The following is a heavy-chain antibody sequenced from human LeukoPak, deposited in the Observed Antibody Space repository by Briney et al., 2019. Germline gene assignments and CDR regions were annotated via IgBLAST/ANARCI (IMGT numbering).Heavy chain of an antibody. CDR3: ASGYYDSSGYYLGDAFDI. D-gene: IGHD3-22*01. CDR1: GYTFTSYG. Sequence: GASVKVSCKASGYTFTSYGISWVRQAPGQGLEWMGWISAYNGNTNYAQKLQGRVTMTTDTSTSTAYMELRSLRSDDTAVYYCASGYYDSSGYYLGDAFDIWGQGTMVTVSS. V-gene: IGHV1-18*01. CDR2: ISAYNGNT. J-gene: IGHJ3*02.